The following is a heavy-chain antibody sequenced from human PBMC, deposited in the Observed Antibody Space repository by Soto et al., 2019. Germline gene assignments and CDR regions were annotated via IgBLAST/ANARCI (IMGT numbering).Heavy chain of an antibody. CDR1: GFTVSNNY. D-gene: IGHD2-8*01. CDR3: ATAFCTDGSSCGFDY. V-gene: IGHV3-53*01. Sequence: EVQLVESGGGLIQPGGSLRLSCAASGFTVSNNYMSWVRQAPGKGLESVSVLYSDGSTNYADSVKGRFTTSRDIPKNTLNLQMNSLRVEDTALYYCATAFCTDGSSCGFDYWGQGTLVTVSS. CDR2: LYSDGST. J-gene: IGHJ4*02.